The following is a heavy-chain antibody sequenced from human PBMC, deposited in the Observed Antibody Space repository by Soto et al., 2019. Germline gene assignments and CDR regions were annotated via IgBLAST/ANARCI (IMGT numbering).Heavy chain of an antibody. CDR1: GFTFSSYA. CDR3: AREPSMVRGAH. CDR2: ISYDGSNK. D-gene: IGHD3-10*01. Sequence: PGGSLRLSCAASGFTFSSYAMHWVRQAPGKGLEWVAVISYDGSNKYYADSVKGRFTISRDNSKNTLYLQMNSLRAEDTAVYYCAREPSMVRGAHWGQGTLVTVSS. V-gene: IGHV3-30-3*01. J-gene: IGHJ4*02.